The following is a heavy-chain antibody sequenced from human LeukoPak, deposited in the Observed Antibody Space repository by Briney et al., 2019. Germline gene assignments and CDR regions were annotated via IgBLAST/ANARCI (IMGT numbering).Heavy chain of an antibody. CDR3: ARDGYYDSSGYSYFDY. J-gene: IGHJ4*02. D-gene: IGHD3-22*01. CDR2: VHTSGTS. V-gene: IGHV4-4*07. Sequence: SETLSLTCTASGVSISSFHWRWIGQPAGKGLEGIGRVHTSGTSNYNPSLESRVTMSADTSKNQFSLSLSSVTAADTAVYSCARDGYYDSSGYSYFDYWGQGTLVTVSA. CDR1: GVSISSFH.